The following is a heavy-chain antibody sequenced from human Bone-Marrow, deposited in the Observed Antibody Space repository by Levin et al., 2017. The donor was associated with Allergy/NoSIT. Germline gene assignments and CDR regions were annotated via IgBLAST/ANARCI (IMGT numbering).Heavy chain of an antibody. D-gene: IGHD4-17*01. V-gene: IGHV3-23*01. CDR1: GFTFSTYA. Sequence: GESLKISCAASGFTFSTYAMNWVRQTPGKGLEWVSAISGGGGTTYHADSVKGRLTISRDNSKNTVYLQMNSLRVEDTAVYYCAKGSTVSTGVWVYWGQGTLVTVSS. CDR2: ISGGGGTT. J-gene: IGHJ4*02. CDR3: AKGSTVSTGVWVY.